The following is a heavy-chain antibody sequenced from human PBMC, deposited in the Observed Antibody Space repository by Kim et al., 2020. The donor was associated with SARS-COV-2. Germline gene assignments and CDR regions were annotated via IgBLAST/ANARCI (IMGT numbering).Heavy chain of an antibody. Sequence: GGSLRLSCSASGFTFSSYAMHWVRQAPGKGLEYVSAISSNGGSTYYADSVKGRFTISRDNSKNTLYLQMSSLRAEDTAVYYCVNAACSSTSCYGARGYYYGMDVWGQGTTVTVSS. J-gene: IGHJ6*02. CDR3: VNAACSSTSCYGARGYYYGMDV. V-gene: IGHV3-64D*09. CDR1: GFTFSSYA. D-gene: IGHD2-2*01. CDR2: ISSNGGST.